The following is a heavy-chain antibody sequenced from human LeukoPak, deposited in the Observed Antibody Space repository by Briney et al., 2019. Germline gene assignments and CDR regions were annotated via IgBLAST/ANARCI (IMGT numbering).Heavy chain of an antibody. V-gene: IGHV5-51*01. CDR1: GYCFTSYW. CDR3: ARWEVPAAKGYFDY. Sequence: GESLKISCKGSGYCFTSYWIGWVRQMPGKGLEWMEIIYPGDSDTRYSPSFQGQVIISADKSISTAYLQWSSLKPSDTAMYYCARWEVPAAKGYFDYWGQGTLVTVSS. J-gene: IGHJ4*02. CDR2: IYPGDSDT. D-gene: IGHD2-2*01.